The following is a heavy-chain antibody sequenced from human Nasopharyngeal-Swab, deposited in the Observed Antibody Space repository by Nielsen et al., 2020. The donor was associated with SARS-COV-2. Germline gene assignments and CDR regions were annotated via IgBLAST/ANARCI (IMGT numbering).Heavy chain of an antibody. D-gene: IGHD3-10*01. V-gene: IGHV3-7*05. CDR2: INEDGNEK. CDR3: ASRPPDVVFYFGVFDY. Sequence: GGSLRLSCAASGLTSRNAWMTWVRQPPGKGLEWVANINEDGNEKDYVDSVKGRFTISRDNGKNSVYLQMNSLRVEDTAVYYCASRPPDVVFYFGVFDYWGRGTVVTVSS. J-gene: IGHJ4*02. CDR1: GLTSRNAW.